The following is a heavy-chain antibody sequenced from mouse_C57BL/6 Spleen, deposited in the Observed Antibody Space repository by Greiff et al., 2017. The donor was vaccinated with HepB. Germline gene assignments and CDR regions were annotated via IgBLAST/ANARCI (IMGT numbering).Heavy chain of an antibody. D-gene: IGHD1-2*01. Sequence: VQLQQSGPELVKPGASVKISCKASGYAFSSSWMNWVKQRPGKGLEWIGRIYPGDGDTNYNGKFKGKATLTADKSSSTAYMQLSSLTSEDSAVYFCARGDDGNYYAMDYWGQGTSVTVSS. V-gene: IGHV1-82*01. CDR2: IYPGDGDT. CDR3: ARGDDGNYYAMDY. J-gene: IGHJ4*01. CDR1: GYAFSSSW.